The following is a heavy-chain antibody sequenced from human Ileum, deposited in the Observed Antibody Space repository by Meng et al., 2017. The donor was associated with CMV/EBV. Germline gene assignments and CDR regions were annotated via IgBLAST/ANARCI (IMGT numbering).Heavy chain of an antibody. V-gene: IGHV4-38-2*02. D-gene: IGHD6-6*01. CDR2: IYHSGTT. Sequence: SETLSLTCTVSGFPISSRYYWAFIRQPPGKGLEWIGIIYHSGTTSYNPSLKSRVTIFIDMSKNQFSLKLNSVTAADTAVYYCARLRLAARWFDYWGQGTLVTVSS. J-gene: IGHJ4*02. CDR1: GFPISSRYY. CDR3: ARLRLAARWFDY.